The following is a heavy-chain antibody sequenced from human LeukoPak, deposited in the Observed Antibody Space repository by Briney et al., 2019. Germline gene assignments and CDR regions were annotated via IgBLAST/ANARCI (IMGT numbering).Heavy chain of an antibody. D-gene: IGHD3-22*01. CDR3: ARAAYYYDSSGAFDI. CDR2: INPSGGST. V-gene: IGHV1-46*01. J-gene: IGHJ3*02. Sequence: ASVKVFCKSCGYTFTSYYMHWVRQAPGQGLEWMGIINPSGGSTSYAQKFQGRVTMTRDTSTSTVYMELSSLRSEDTAVYYCARAAYYYDSSGAFDIWGQGTMVTVSS. CDR1: GYTFTSYY.